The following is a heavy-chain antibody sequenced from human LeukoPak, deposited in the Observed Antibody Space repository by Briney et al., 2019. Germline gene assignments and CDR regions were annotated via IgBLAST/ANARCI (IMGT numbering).Heavy chain of an antibody. D-gene: IGHD3-22*01. CDR2: IYRSGST. CDR3: ARDRVIIMVRLFDY. J-gene: IGHJ4*02. Sequence: PSETLSLTCTVSGYSISSGYYWGWIRQPPGKGLEWIGSIYRSGSTYYNPSLKSRVTISVDTSKNQFSLKLSSVTAADTAVYYCARDRVIIMVRLFDYWGQGTLVTVSS. V-gene: IGHV4-38-2*02. CDR1: GYSISSGYY.